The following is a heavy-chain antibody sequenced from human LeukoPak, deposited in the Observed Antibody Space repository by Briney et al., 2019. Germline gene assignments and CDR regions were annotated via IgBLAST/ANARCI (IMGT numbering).Heavy chain of an antibody. CDR3: AKSRGYNSGSWDKYFDF. J-gene: IGHJ4*02. V-gene: IGHV4-34*08. CDR2: INQSGST. CDR1: GFTFSDYY. Sequence: LRLSCAASGFTFSDYYMSWIRQPPGKGLEWIGEINQSGSTNYNPSLKSRVTISVDTSKNQFSLKLSSVTAADTAVYYCAKSRGYNSGSWDKYFDFWGQGTLVTVSS. D-gene: IGHD5-18*01.